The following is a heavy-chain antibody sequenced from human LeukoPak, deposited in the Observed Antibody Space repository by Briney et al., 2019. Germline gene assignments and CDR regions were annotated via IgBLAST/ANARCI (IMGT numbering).Heavy chain of an antibody. D-gene: IGHD6-19*01. Sequence: AGGSLRLSCAASGFTFSSYSMNWVRQAPGKGLEWVSYISSSSSTIYYADSVKGRFTISRDNAKNSLYLQMNSLGAEDTAVYYCARVPIATSRGWPLDYWGQGTLVTVSS. CDR1: GFTFSSYS. J-gene: IGHJ4*02. CDR3: ARVPIATSRGWPLDY. CDR2: ISSSSSTI. V-gene: IGHV3-48*01.